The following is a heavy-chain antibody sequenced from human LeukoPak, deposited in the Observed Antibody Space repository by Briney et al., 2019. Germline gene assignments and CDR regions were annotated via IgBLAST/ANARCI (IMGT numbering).Heavy chain of an antibody. CDR1: GFTFNNHW. V-gene: IGHV3-74*01. CDR3: ARDVNWNQVDY. Sequence: GGSLRLSCAVSGFTFNNHWMHWVRQAPGKGLVWILRINTDGRTTNYADSVKGRFTISRDNARNMFYLQMNSLRAEDTAVYYCARDVNWNQVDYWGQGSLVTVSS. CDR2: INTDGRTT. J-gene: IGHJ4*02. D-gene: IGHD1-20*01.